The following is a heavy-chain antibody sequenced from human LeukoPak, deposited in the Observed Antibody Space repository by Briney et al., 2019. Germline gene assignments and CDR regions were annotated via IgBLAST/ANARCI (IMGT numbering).Heavy chain of an antibody. CDR2: ISWNSGSI. D-gene: IGHD5-12*01. CDR3: AKDRGGRLRPVGFDY. CDR1: GFTFDDYA. Sequence: GGSLRLSCAASGFTFDDYAVHWVRQAPGKGLEWVSGISWNSGSIGYADSVKGRFTISRDNAKNSLYLQMNSLRAEDTALYYCAKDRGGRLRPVGFDYWGQGTLVTVSS. V-gene: IGHV3-9*01. J-gene: IGHJ4*02.